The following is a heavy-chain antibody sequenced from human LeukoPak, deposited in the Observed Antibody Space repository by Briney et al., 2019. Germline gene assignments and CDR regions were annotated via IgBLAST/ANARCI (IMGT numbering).Heavy chain of an antibody. CDR1: GFTFSTYA. D-gene: IGHD2-15*01. CDR3: ARTSSLTPTPSFDY. CDR2: ISSSSSYI. Sequence: GGSLRLSCAASGFTFSTYAMNWVRQAPGKGLEWVSSISSSSSYIYYADSLKGRFTISRDSAKNSLFLQMNSLRAEDTAVYYCARTSSLTPTPSFDYWGQGTLVTVSS. J-gene: IGHJ4*02. V-gene: IGHV3-21*01.